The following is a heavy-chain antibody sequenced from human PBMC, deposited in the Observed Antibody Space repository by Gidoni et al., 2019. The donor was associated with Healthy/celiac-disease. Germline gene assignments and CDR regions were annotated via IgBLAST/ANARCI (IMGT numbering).Heavy chain of an antibody. D-gene: IGHD6-19*01. CDR1: GSTFTSYG. V-gene: IGHV1-18*01. J-gene: IGHJ6*02. Sequence: QVQLLPSGAEVKNPESSVQVSCKASGSTFTSYGISWVRQAPGQGLEWMGWISAYNGNTNYAQKLQGRVTMTTDTSTSTADMELRSLRSDDTAVYYCARDLGSRGWYRYGMDVWGQGTTVTVSS. CDR2: ISAYNGNT. CDR3: ARDLGSRGWYRYGMDV.